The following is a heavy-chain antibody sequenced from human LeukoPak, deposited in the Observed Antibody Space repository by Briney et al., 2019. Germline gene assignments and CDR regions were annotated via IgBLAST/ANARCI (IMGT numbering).Heavy chain of an antibody. J-gene: IGHJ5*02. V-gene: IGHV3-21*01. CDR3: ARDPRESTAAAGWFDP. CDR1: GFTLSVYT. D-gene: IGHD6-13*01. Sequence: GGSLRLSCAASGFTLSVYTMNWVRQAPGKGLEWVSSISRSGTYTFYADSVEGRFTISRDSAENSLFLQMNSLRAEDTAVYYCARDPRESTAAAGWFDPWGEGAVVIVSS. CDR2: ISRSGTYT.